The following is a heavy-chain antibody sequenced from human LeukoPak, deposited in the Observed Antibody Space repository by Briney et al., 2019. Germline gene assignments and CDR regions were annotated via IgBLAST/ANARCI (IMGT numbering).Heavy chain of an antibody. CDR3: ARLAYCSNDVCYSNYYYSMDV. D-gene: IGHD2-8*01. J-gene: IGHJ6*03. CDR1: GYSFTNNW. Sequence: GESLKISCKGSGYSFTNNWIGWVRQMPGKGLEWMGIIYPGDSDTRYSPSFQGQVTISADKSISTAYLQWSSLKASDTAMYYCARLAYCSNDVCYSNYYYSMDVWGKGTTVTVSS. V-gene: IGHV5-51*01. CDR2: IYPGDSDT.